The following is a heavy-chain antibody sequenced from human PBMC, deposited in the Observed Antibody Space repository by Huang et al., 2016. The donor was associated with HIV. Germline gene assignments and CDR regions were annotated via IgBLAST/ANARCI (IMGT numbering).Heavy chain of an antibody. CDR3: AKGSGHFDS. V-gene: IGHV3-30*18. D-gene: IGHD2-8*02. CDR2: SSYDGNGR. J-gene: IGHJ5*01. CDR1: GFSFSSYG. Sequence: QVWLVEAGGGVVQPGRPLRLFCVGSGFSFSSYGIHWVRQAPGKGLEWVAFSSYDGNGRSYAGSVKGRFSISRQNSKSTVSLQMNSLRVEDSGVYFCAKGSGHFDSWGQGTLVTVSP.